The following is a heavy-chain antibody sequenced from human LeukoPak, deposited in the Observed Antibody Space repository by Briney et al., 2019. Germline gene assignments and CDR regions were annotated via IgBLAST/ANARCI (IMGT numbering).Heavy chain of an antibody. CDR1: GGSFSGYY. J-gene: IGHJ6*02. CDR2: INHSGST. Sequence: SETLSLTCAVYGGSFSGYYWSWIRQPPGKGLERIGEINHSGSTNYNPSLKSRVTISVDTSKNQFSLKLSSVTAADTAVYYCASVVQYQLPLQVNMDVWGQGTTVTVSS. D-gene: IGHD2-2*01. V-gene: IGHV4-34*01. CDR3: ASVVQYQLPLQVNMDV.